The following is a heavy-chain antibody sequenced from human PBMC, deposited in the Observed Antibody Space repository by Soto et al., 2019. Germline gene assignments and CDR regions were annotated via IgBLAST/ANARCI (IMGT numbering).Heavy chain of an antibody. D-gene: IGHD1-26*01. CDR2: ISYDGSNT. CDR1: GLTFSSYG. Sequence: GGPLRLSCVASGLTFSSYGMLWVRQAPGKGLEWVAIISYDGSNTYYADSVKGRFTISRDNSKNTLYLQMNSLRAEDTSVYYCAKEGGMSGSYYIASSYYFDYWGQGTLVTVSS. V-gene: IGHV3-30*18. J-gene: IGHJ4*02. CDR3: AKEGGMSGSYYIASSYYFDY.